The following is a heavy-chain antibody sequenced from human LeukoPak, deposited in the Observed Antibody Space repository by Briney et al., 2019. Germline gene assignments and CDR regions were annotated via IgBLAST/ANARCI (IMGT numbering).Heavy chain of an antibody. Sequence: GGSLRLSCAASGFTFNSYDMNWVHQAPGKGLEWVSYISSSGSTIYYADFVKGRFTISRDNAKNSVYLQMNSLRAEDTAIYFCVIDSSLGELSFDYWGQGTLVTVSS. CDR1: GFTFNSYD. D-gene: IGHD3-10*01. CDR2: ISSSGSTI. V-gene: IGHV3-48*03. J-gene: IGHJ4*02. CDR3: VIDSSLGELSFDY.